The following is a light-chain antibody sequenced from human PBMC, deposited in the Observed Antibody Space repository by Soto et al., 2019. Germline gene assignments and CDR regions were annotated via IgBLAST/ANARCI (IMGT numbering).Light chain of an antibody. CDR3: CSYAGYSTYV. Sequence: QSVLTQPASVSGAPGQSITISCTGTSSDVGSYNLVSWYQQHPGKAPKLMIYDESKRPSGVSNRFSGSKSGNTASLTISGIQAEDEADYYCCSYAGYSTYVFGSGTKLTVL. CDR1: SSDVGSYNL. CDR2: DES. V-gene: IGLV2-23*01. J-gene: IGLJ1*01.